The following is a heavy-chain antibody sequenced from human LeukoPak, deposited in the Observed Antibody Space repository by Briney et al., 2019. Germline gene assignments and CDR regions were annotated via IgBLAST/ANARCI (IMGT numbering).Heavy chain of an antibody. Sequence: SETLSHTRTVSGGSVSSGSYYWSWIRQPPGKGLEWIGYIYYSGSTNYNPSLKSRVTISVDMSKNQFSLRLSSVTTADTAVYYCARVPGGGTAANWGQGTMVTVSS. CDR2: IYYSGST. CDR3: ARVPGGGTAAN. CDR1: GGSVSSGSYY. D-gene: IGHD1-7*01. J-gene: IGHJ3*01. V-gene: IGHV4-61*01.